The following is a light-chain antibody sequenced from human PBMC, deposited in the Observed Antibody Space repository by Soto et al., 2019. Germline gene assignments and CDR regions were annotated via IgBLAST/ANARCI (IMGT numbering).Light chain of an antibody. CDR2: DVS. CDR1: SSDVGNYNL. CDR3: CSYAGNSAYV. J-gene: IGLJ1*01. Sequence: QSALTQPASVSGSPGQSVTISCTGTSSDVGNYNLVSWYQQHPGKAPKFMIFDVSKRPSGVSDRFSGSKSGNTASLTISGLQAEDEADYYCCSYAGNSAYVFGSGTKVPVL. V-gene: IGLV2-23*02.